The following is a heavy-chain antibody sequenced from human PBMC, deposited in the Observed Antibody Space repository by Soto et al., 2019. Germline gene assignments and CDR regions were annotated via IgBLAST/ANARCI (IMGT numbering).Heavy chain of an antibody. V-gene: IGHV3-30*03. Sequence: PGGSLRLSCAVSGFSFSRYGMHWVRQAPGKGLEWVAFIANDGTNKKYIASVKGRYTISRDNSKKTLYLQMNSLRVEDTAVYYCARTFDTITYYFDYWGQGTLVTVSS. CDR2: IANDGTNK. D-gene: IGHD3-9*01. CDR1: GFSFSRYG. J-gene: IGHJ4*02. CDR3: ARTFDTITYYFDY.